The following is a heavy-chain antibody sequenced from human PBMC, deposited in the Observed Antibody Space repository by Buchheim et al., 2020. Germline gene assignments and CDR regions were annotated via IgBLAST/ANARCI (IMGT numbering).Heavy chain of an antibody. CDR3: ARAPDQQLVGNY. D-gene: IGHD6-13*01. Sequence: QVHLVESGGGAVQPGRFLRLSCTASEFIFDDYGMHWVRQAPGKGLEWVAFISHDGGEKHDADFVKGRFTISRDNSRNTLSLQMNSLRPDDTAVYYCARAPDQQLVGNYWGQGTL. CDR2: ISHDGGEK. CDR1: EFIFDDYG. J-gene: IGHJ4*02. V-gene: IGHV3-30-3*01.